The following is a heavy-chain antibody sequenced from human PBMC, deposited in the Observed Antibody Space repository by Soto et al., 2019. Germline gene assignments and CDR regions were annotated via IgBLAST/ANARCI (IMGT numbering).Heavy chain of an antibody. CDR3: ARRGAVARLNY. D-gene: IGHD6-19*01. Sequence: EVQLVESGGGLVQPGGSLRVSCAASGFTFSSYWMHWVRQAPGKGLVWVSRINSDGSSTSYADSVKGRFTISRDNTKNTLYLQMRSLRAEVTAIYCWARRGAVARLNYWGQGTLVPASS. CDR1: GFTFSSYW. V-gene: IGHV3-74*01. CDR2: INSDGSST. J-gene: IGHJ4*02.